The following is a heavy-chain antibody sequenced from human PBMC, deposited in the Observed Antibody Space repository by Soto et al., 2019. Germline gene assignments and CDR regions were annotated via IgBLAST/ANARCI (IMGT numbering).Heavy chain of an antibody. Sequence: SGSLALTCTVCGGSISSRRDYWGWIRQPPGKGLEWIGSIYYSGSTYYNPSLKSRVTISVDTSKNQFSLKLSSVTAADTAVYYCARTITKPAAGALMAVWGKGTTVPVSS. CDR2: IYYSGST. CDR1: GGSISSRRDY. D-gene: IGHD6-13*01. CDR3: ARTITKPAAGALMAV. V-gene: IGHV4-39*01. J-gene: IGHJ6*04.